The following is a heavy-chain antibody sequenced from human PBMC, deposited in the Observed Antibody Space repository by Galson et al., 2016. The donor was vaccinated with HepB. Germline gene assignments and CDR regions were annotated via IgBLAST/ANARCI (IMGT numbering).Heavy chain of an antibody. D-gene: IGHD3-22*01. CDR2: ISISGSTV. Sequence: SLRLSCAGSGFTFSRYNMNWVRQAPGKGLEWLADISISGSTVYYADSVKGRFTISRDNDKKSVYLQMDSLRDEDTAVYYCAREADFYDSTGYFPPFASWGQGILVTLSS. CDR1: GFTFSRYN. CDR3: AREADFYDSTGYFPPFAS. J-gene: IGHJ5*02. V-gene: IGHV3-48*03.